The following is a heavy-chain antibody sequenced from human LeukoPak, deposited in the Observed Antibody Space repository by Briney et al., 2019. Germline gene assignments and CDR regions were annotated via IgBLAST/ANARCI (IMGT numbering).Heavy chain of an antibody. V-gene: IGHV3-30*02. CDR1: GFTFSSYG. CDR2: IRYDESNK. Sequence: GGSLRLSCAASGFTFSSYGMHWVRQAPGKGLEWVAFIRYDESNKYYADSVKGRFTISRDNSKNTLYLQMNSLRAEDTAVYYCAKDRSVVVPAAPRYYYYYYMDVWGKGTTVTISS. J-gene: IGHJ6*03. CDR3: AKDRSVVVPAAPRYYYYYYMDV. D-gene: IGHD2-2*01.